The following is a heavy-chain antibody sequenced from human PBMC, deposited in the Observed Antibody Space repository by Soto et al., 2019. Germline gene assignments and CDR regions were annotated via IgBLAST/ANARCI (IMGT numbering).Heavy chain of an antibody. V-gene: IGHV4-39*01. CDR1: GGSISSSSYY. CDR2: IYYSGST. J-gene: IGHJ4*02. Sequence: PSETLSLTCTVSGGSISSSSYYWGWIRQPPGKGLEWIGSIYYSGSTYYNPSLKSRVTISVDTSKNQFSLKLSSVTAADTAVYYCARRGSKYSSSWVYFDYWGQGTLVTVSS. CDR3: ARRGSKYSSSWVYFDY. D-gene: IGHD6-6*01.